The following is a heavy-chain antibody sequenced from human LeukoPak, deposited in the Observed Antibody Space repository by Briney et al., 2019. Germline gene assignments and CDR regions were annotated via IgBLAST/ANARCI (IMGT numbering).Heavy chain of an antibody. V-gene: IGHV4-30-4*01. CDR1: GGSVSSGDYY. CDR3: ARDREEYYYDSSGYYYEGPYVMDV. J-gene: IGHJ6*02. D-gene: IGHD3-22*01. CDR2: IYYSGST. Sequence: SETLSLTCTVSGGSVSSGDYYWSWIRQPPGEGLEWIGYIYYSGSTYYNPSLKSRVTISVDTSKNQFSLKLSSVTAADTAVYYCARDREEYYYDSSGYYYEGPYVMDVWGQGTTVTVSS.